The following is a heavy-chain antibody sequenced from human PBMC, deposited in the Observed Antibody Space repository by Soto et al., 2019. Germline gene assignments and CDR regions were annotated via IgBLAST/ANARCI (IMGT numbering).Heavy chain of an antibody. CDR2: VSWNGDE. J-gene: IGHJ5*02. CDR3: AHGRGTGVYCDSTSCLSWFDP. D-gene: IGHD2-2*01. V-gene: IGHV2-5*01. CDR1: GFSLSASGVG. Sequence: QITLEESGPTLVDPTQTLTLTCTFSGFSLSASGVGVGWIRQPPGEALEWLALVSWNGDERYSPSLKSRLTITKDTSKNQVLLTLTNMDPVDKATYYCAHGRGTGVYCDSTSCLSWFDPWGQGALVTVSS.